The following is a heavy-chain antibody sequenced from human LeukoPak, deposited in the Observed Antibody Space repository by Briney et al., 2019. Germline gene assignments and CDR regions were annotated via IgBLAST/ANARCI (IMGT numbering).Heavy chain of an antibody. CDR3: ARLSGRGYDAFDI. Sequence: SVKVSCKASGGTFSSYAISWVRQAPGQGLEWMGGIIPIFGAANYAQKFQGRVTITADESTSTAYMELSSLRSEDTAVYYCARLSGRGYDAFDIWGQGTMVTVSS. V-gene: IGHV1-69*13. D-gene: IGHD1-1*01. J-gene: IGHJ3*02. CDR2: IIPIFGAA. CDR1: GGTFSSYA.